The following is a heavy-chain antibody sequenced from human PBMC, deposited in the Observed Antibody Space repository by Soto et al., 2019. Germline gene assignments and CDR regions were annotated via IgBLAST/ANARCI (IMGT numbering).Heavy chain of an antibody. CDR3: AREKWVATDFYGLDV. CDR2: IYYSGDT. D-gene: IGHD5-12*01. Sequence: PSETLSLTCTVSGGSISSGDYYWSWIRQPPGKGLEWIGYIYYSGDTSYNPSLKSRVSISLDTSKNEFSLKVNSVTAADTAVYFCAREKWVATDFYGLDVWGQGTTVTVSS. V-gene: IGHV4-30-4*01. CDR1: GGSISSGDYY. J-gene: IGHJ6*02.